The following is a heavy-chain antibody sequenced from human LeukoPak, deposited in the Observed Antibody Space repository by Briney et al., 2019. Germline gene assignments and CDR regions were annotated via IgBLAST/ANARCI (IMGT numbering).Heavy chain of an antibody. CDR3: ARSYGSGSYYNGGFDY. J-gene: IGHJ4*02. Sequence: PGGSLRLSCAASGSTFSSYWMHWVRQAPGKGLVWVSRINSDGSSTSYADSVKGRFTISRDNAKNTLYLQMNSLRAEDTAVYYCARSYGSGSYYNGGFDYWGQGTLVTVSS. CDR1: GSTFSSYW. V-gene: IGHV3-74*01. D-gene: IGHD3-10*01. CDR2: INSDGSST.